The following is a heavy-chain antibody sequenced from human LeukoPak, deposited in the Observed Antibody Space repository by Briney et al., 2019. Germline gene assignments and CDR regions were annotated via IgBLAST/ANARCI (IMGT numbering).Heavy chain of an antibody. J-gene: IGHJ4*02. CDR3: ARDSSDKGFDY. V-gene: IGHV3-23*01. Sequence: PGRSLRLSCAASGFTFSSYGMHWVRQAPGKGLEWVSAISGSGGSTYYADSVKGRFTISRDNSKNTLYLQMNSLRAEDTAVYYCARDSSDKGFDYWGQGTLVTVSS. CDR2: ISGSGGST. CDR1: GFTFSSYG.